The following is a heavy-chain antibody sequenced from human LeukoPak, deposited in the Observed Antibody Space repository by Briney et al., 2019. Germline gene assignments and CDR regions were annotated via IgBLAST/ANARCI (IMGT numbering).Heavy chain of an antibody. CDR2: ISSSSSYI. D-gene: IGHD1/OR15-1a*01. Sequence: GGSLRLSCAASGFTFSSYSMNWVRQAPGKGLEWFSSISSSSSYIYYADSVKGRFTISRDNAKNSLYLQMNSLRVDDTAVYYCVRDRGGTYSGDNLFDPWGQGTLVTVSS. CDR1: GFTFSSYS. V-gene: IGHV3-21*01. CDR3: VRDRGGTYSGDNLFDP. J-gene: IGHJ5*02.